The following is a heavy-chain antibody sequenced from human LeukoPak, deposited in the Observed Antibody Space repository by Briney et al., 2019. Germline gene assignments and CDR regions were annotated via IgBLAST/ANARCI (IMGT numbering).Heavy chain of an antibody. D-gene: IGHD3-9*01. CDR2: ISAYNGNT. CDR1: GYTFTSYG. V-gene: IGHV1-18*01. CDR3: ARATRFLTGYFLGFLYFDY. J-gene: IGHJ4*02. Sequence: ASVKVSCKASGYTFTSYGISWVRQAPGQGLEWMGWISAYNGNTNYAQKLQGRVTMTTDTSTSTAYVELRSLRSDDTAVYYCARATRFLTGYFLGFLYFDYWGQGTLVTVSS.